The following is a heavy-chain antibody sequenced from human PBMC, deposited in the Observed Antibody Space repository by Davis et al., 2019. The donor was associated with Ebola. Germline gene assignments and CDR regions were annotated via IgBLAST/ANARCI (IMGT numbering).Heavy chain of an antibody. V-gene: IGHV6-1*01. CDR3: ARDLFDDTWGYYYYGMDV. CDR2: TYYRSKWYN. D-gene: IGHD3-9*01. J-gene: IGHJ6*04. CDR1: GGSISNYY. Sequence: MPSETLSLTCTVSGGSISNYYWNWIRQSPSRGLEWLGRTYYRSKWYNDYAVSVKSRITINPDTSKNQFSLQLNSVTPEDTAVYYCARDLFDDTWGYYYYGMDVWGKGTTVTVSS.